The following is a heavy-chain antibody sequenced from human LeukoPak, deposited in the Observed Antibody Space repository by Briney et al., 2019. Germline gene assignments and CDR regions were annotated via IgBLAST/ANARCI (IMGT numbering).Heavy chain of an antibody. D-gene: IGHD6-19*01. V-gene: IGHV3-30*18. Sequence: GGSLRLSCAASGFTFSSYAMSWVRQAPGKGLEWVAVISYDGSNKYYADSVKGRFTISRDNSKNTLYLQMNSLRAEDTAVYYCAKDPYSSVAIMNAFYYFDYWGQGTLVTVSS. CDR2: ISYDGSNK. J-gene: IGHJ4*02. CDR3: AKDPYSSVAIMNAFYYFDY. CDR1: GFTFSSYA.